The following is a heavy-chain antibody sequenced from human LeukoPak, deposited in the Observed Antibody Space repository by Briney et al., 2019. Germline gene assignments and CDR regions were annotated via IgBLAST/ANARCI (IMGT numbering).Heavy chain of an antibody. CDR2: IRYDDSQ. D-gene: IGHD3-22*01. J-gene: IGHJ5*02. V-gene: IGHV3-30*02. Sequence: GGSLRLSCAASGFTLTEYGIHWVRQAPGKARVWRSFIRYDDSQYYADSVKGRSTISRDNSKNTLFLQMHSLRSEDAAVYYCAKDPVNHCASSVCYGLQSWGQGTLVIVSS. CDR3: AKDPVNHCASSVCYGLQS. CDR1: GFTLTEYG.